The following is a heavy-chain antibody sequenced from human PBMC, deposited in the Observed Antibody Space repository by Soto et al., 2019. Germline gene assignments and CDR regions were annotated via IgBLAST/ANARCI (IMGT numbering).Heavy chain of an antibody. J-gene: IGHJ5*02. D-gene: IGHD4-17*01. CDR1: GFTFSMFS. CDR3: VKNRYTVQITPP. Sequence: GGSLRLSCSASGFTFSMFSMHWVRQAPGKGLEYVSGISSNGDSTYYADSVKGRFTISRDNSKNTLYLQMSSLRAVDTAVYYCVKNRYTVQITPPWGQGTLVTVSS. V-gene: IGHV3-64D*06. CDR2: ISSNGDST.